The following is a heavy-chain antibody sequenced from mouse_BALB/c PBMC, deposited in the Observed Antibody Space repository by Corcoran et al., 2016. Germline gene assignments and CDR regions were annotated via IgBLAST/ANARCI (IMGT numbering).Heavy chain of an antibody. Sequence: EIQLQQTGPELVKPGASVKISCKASGYSFTDYIMLWVKQSHGKSLEWIGNINPYYGSTSYNLKFKGKATLTVDKSSSTAYMQLNSLTSEDSAVYYCARGDWVAWFAYWGQGTLVTVSA. CDR2: INPYYGST. CDR1: GYSFTDYI. CDR3: ARGDWVAWFAY. D-gene: IGHD4-1*01. V-gene: IGHV1-39*01. J-gene: IGHJ3*01.